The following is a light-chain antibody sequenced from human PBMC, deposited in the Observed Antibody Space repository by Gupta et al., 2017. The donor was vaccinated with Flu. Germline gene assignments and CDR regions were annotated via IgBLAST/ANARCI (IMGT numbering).Light chain of an antibody. J-gene: IGKJ1*01. CDR3: QQRSNWPT. CDR2: EAS. Sequence: PGERAPLSCRASQCVSSDLAWYQQKPGQAPRLLSYEASNRATGIPARFSGSGSGTDFTLTISSLEPEDFAVYYCQQRSNWPTFGQGTKVEIK. V-gene: IGKV3-11*01. CDR1: QCVSSD.